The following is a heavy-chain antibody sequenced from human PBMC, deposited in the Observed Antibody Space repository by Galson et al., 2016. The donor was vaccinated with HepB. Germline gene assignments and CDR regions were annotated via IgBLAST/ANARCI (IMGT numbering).Heavy chain of an antibody. CDR3: ARGKSRQQPEY. D-gene: IGHD6-13*01. CDR2: IYRGGRT. J-gene: IGHJ4*02. Sequence: SLRLSCAVSGLSVSWNYISWVRQAPGKGLEWVAIIYRGGRTYFADSVKGRFTISTDTSKNTLYLQMNSLRAGDTAVYYCARGKSRQQPEYWGQGTLVTVSS. V-gene: IGHV3-53*01. CDR1: GLSVSWNY.